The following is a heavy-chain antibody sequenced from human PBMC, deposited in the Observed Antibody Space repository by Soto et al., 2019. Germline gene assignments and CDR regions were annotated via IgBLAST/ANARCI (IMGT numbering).Heavy chain of an antibody. J-gene: IGHJ6*02. CDR2: IIPIFGTA. CDR1: GGTFSSYA. V-gene: IGHV1-69*13. Sequence: ASVKVSCKASGGTFSSYAISWVRQAPGQGLEWMGGIIPIFGTANYAQKLQGRVTITADESTSTAYMELSSLRSEDTAVYYCARGRRYDILTGYASGVHYYGMDVCGQRTTVTVSS. D-gene: IGHD3-9*01. CDR3: ARGRRYDILTGYASGVHYYGMDV.